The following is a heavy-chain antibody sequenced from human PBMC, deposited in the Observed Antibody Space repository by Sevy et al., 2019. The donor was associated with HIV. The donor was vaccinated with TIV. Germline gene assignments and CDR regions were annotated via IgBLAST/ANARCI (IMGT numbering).Heavy chain of an antibody. CDR2: LYDTGST. V-gene: IGHV4-59*01. D-gene: IGHD3-9*01. CDR1: GGSMGSYY. CDR3: AREGGLVDYGMDV. Sequence: LRLSCTVSGGSMGSYYWTWIRQPPGKGLEWIGYLYDTGSTNYNPSLESRVTISIDTSKNQFSLNLSYVTAADTAVYYCAREGGLVDYGMDVWGQGITVTVSS. J-gene: IGHJ6*02.